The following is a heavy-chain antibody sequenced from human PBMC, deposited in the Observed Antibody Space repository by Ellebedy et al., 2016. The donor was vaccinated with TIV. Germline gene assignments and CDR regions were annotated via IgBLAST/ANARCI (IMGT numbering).Heavy chain of an antibody. Sequence: GGSLRLSCAASGFNFTSYAMSWVRQAPGRGLEWVSVISGSGGSTYYADSVKGRFTTSRDNSKNQLYLQMSSLRAEDTAIYYCARAQWLIPNSWGQGTLVTVSS. J-gene: IGHJ4*02. CDR1: GFNFTSYA. D-gene: IGHD6-19*01. CDR2: ISGSGGST. V-gene: IGHV3-23*01. CDR3: ARAQWLIPNS.